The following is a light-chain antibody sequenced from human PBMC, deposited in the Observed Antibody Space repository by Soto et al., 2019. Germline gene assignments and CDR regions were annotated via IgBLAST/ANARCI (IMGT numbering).Light chain of an antibody. CDR3: QQYDNWKT. CDR2: GAS. CDR1: QSVSTN. Sequence: EIVMTQSPATLSVSPGERVTLSCRASQSVSTNLAWYQQKPGQAPRLLIYGASTRAPGIPARFSGSGSGTEFTLTITSLQSEDFALYYCQQYDNWKTFGQGTSVDLK. J-gene: IGKJ1*01. V-gene: IGKV3-15*01.